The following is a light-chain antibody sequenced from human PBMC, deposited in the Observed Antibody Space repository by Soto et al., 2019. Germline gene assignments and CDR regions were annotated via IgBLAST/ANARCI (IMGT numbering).Light chain of an antibody. Sequence: EIVLTQSPGTLSFSAGERATLSCRASQRVNSRYLAWYQQKPGQAPRLLIYGVSNRATGIPDRFSGSGSGTDFTLTISSLQPEDFATYYCQQCYSSPLTFGGGTKVDI. CDR1: QRVNSRY. CDR3: QQCYSSPLT. V-gene: IGKV3-20*01. CDR2: GVS. J-gene: IGKJ4*01.